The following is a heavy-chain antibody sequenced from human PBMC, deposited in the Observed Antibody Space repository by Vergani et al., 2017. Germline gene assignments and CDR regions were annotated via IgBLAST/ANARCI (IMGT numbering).Heavy chain of an antibody. V-gene: IGHV4-31*03. CDR1: GGSISSGGYY. J-gene: IGHJ5*02. D-gene: IGHD3-16*02. Sequence: QVQLQESGPGLVKPSETLSLTCTVSGGSISSGGYYWSWIRQHPGKGLEWIGYIYYSGSTYYNPSLKSRGTISVDTSKNQFSLKLSSVTAADTSVYYCARVHYVWGNYRVNWFDPWGPGTLVTVSS. CDR2: IYYSGST. CDR3: ARVHYVWGNYRVNWFDP.